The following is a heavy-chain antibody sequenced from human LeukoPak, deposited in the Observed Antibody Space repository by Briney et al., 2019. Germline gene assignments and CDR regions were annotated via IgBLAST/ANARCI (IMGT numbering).Heavy chain of an antibody. CDR3: AEGYYDSSGYDVPLDY. D-gene: IGHD3-22*01. V-gene: IGHV3-21*01. Sequence: GGSLRLSCAASGFTFSSYAMSWVRQAPGKGLEWVAYINVITGYIYYADSLKGRFTISRDNAKNSLYLQMNSLRAEDTAVYYCAEGYYDSSGYDVPLDYWGQGTLVTVSS. J-gene: IGHJ4*02. CDR2: INVITGYI. CDR1: GFTFSSYA.